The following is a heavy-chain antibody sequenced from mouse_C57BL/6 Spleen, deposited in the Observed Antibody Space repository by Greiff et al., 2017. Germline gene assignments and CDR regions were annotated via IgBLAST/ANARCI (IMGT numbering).Heavy chain of an antibody. V-gene: IGHV1-7*01. D-gene: IGHD1-1*01. CDR2: INPSSGYT. Sequence: VQVVESGAELAKPGASVKLSCKASGYTFTSYWMHWVKQRPGQGLEWIGYINPSSGYTKYNQKFKDKATLTADKSSSTAYMQLSSLTYEDSAVYYCATLITTVVATDYFDYWGQGTTLTVSS. CDR3: ATLITTVVATDYFDY. J-gene: IGHJ2*01. CDR1: GYTFTSYW.